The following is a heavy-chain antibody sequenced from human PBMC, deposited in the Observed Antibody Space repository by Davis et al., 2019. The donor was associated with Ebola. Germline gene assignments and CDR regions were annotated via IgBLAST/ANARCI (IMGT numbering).Heavy chain of an antibody. CDR3: ARPIGANDAFDI. Sequence: PSETLSLTCTVSGGSISSHYWSWIRQPPGKGLEWIGYIYYSGSTNYNPALTSRGTISVETSKNQFSLKVSSLTAADTAVYYCARPIGANDAFDIWGQGTMVTVSS. V-gene: IGHV4-59*11. J-gene: IGHJ3*02. CDR1: GGSISSHY. D-gene: IGHD3-16*01. CDR2: IYYSGST.